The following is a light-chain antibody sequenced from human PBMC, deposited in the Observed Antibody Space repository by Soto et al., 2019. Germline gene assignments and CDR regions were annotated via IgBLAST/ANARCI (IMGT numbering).Light chain of an antibody. V-gene: IGKV1D-12*01. CDR1: QPINSW. CDR2: AAS. Sequence: DIQMTQSPSSVPASVGDRVTISCRASQPINSWLAWYQQKPGKAPKLLTSAASTLQSGVPSRFSGSGSGTDFTLTISSLQPEDFETYYCQQANSFPFTFGPGTTVDVK. J-gene: IGKJ3*01. CDR3: QQANSFPFT.